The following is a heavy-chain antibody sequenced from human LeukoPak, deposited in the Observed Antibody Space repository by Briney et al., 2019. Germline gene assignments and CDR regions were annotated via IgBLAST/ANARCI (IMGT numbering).Heavy chain of an antibody. CDR2: IKQDGSEE. CDR3: ARRYFDY. Sequence: GGSLRLSCAASGFTFSSYWMQWVRQAPGKGLEWVANIKQDGSEEYYADSVKGRFIISRDNAKNALYLQMSSLRAEGTAIYYCARRYFDYWGQGTLVTVSS. J-gene: IGHJ4*02. V-gene: IGHV3-7*03. CDR1: GFTFSSYW.